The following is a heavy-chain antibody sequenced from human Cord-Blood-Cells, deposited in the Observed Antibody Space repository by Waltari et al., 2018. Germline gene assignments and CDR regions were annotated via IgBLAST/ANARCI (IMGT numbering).Heavy chain of an antibody. V-gene: IGHV1-18*01. Sequence: QVQLVQSGAEVKKPGASVKVSCKASGYTFTSYGISWVRQAPGQGLGWMGWISAYTGKTNYAQKLQGRVTMTTDTSTSTAYMELRSLRSDDTAVYYCARDLRLVRAKYWYFDLWGRGTLVTVSS. CDR2: ISAYTGKT. CDR1: GYTFTSYG. J-gene: IGHJ2*01. CDR3: ARDLRLVRAKYWYFDL. D-gene: IGHD5-12*01.